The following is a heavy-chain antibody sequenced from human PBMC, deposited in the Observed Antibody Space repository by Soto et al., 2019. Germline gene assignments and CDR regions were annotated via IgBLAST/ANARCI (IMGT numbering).Heavy chain of an antibody. Sequence: VQLLESGGGLVQPGGSLRLSCAASGFTFSSYAMSWVRQAPGKGLEWVSVISGSGGSTYYADSVKGRFTISRDNSKNTLYLQMNSLRAEDTAVYYCAKDQFRGSYFQDAFDIWGQGTMVTVSS. D-gene: IGHD1-26*01. CDR2: ISGSGGST. CDR1: GFTFSSYA. V-gene: IGHV3-23*01. CDR3: AKDQFRGSYFQDAFDI. J-gene: IGHJ3*02.